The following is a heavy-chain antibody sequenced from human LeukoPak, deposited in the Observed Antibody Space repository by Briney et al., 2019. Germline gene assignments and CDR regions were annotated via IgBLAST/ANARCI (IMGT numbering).Heavy chain of an antibody. D-gene: IGHD1-26*01. CDR2: ISSGGSTV. J-gene: IGHJ3*02. CDR3: ARVIIVGATGI. V-gene: IGHV3-48*03. CDR1: GFTFSSYE. Sequence: GGTLRLSCAASGFTFSSYEMNWVRPAPGKGPEWVSYISSGGSTVYYADSVKGRFTISRDNAKNSLYLQMNSLRAEDTAVYYCARVIIVGATGIWGQGTMVTVSS.